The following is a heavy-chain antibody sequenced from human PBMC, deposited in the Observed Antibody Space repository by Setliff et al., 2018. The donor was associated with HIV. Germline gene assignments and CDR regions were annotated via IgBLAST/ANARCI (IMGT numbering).Heavy chain of an antibody. D-gene: IGHD3-9*01. CDR1: GDKLPNYY. Sequence: GESLKISCKDSGDKLPNYYLGWVRKMHGKGLEWIGVIYVSDSDIRYSPSFQDQVTISADKSINTAYLQLNSLRASDTAIYYRSIGGGLNFRYHDWFVKIWGQGTLVTVSS. V-gene: IGHV5-51*01. J-gene: IGHJ4*03. CDR3: SIGGGLNFRYHDWFVKI. CDR2: IYVSDSDI.